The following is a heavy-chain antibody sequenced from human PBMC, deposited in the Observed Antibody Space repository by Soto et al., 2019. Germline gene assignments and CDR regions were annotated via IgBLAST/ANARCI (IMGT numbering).Heavy chain of an antibody. J-gene: IGHJ2*01. V-gene: IGHV3-11*06. CDR1: GFTFSDYY. Sequence: PGGSLRLSCAASGFTFSDYYMSWIRQAPGKGLEWVSYISSSSSYTNCADSVKGRFTISRDNAKNSLYLQMNSLRAEDTAVYYCPRPPQRNWYFDLWGRGTLVTVSS. CDR3: PRPPQRNWYFDL. CDR2: ISSSSSYT.